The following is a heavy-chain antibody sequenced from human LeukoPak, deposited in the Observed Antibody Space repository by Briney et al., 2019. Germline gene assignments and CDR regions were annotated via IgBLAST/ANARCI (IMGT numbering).Heavy chain of an antibody. V-gene: IGHV1-18*01. CDR2: NSAYNGNT. J-gene: IGHJ4*02. Sequence: ASVKVSCKASGYTFTNYGISWVRQAPGQGLEWMGWNSAYNGNTNYAQRLQGRVTMTTDTSTSTAYMELRSLRSDDTAVYYCARDQLLWLNYFDYWGQGTLVTVSS. CDR3: ARDQLLWLNYFDY. CDR1: GYTFTNYG. D-gene: IGHD2-2*01.